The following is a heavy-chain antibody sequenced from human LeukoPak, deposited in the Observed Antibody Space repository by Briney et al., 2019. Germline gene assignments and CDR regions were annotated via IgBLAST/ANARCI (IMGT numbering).Heavy chain of an antibody. CDR2: ISTSSSYI. V-gene: IGHV3-21*04. J-gene: IGHJ4*02. CDR3: ARRAGAYSHPYDY. Sequence: GGSLRLSCAASGFTLSSYSMNWVRQAPGKGVEWVSFISTSSSYIYYADSVKGRFTISRDNSKNTLYLQMNSLRAEDTAVYYCARRAGAYSHPYDYWGQGTLVTVSS. D-gene: IGHD4/OR15-4a*01. CDR1: GFTLSSYS.